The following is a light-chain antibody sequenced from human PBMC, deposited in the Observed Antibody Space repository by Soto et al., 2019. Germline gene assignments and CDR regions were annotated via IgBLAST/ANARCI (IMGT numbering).Light chain of an antibody. CDR2: DVT. V-gene: IGLV2-11*01. CDR3: CSYAGSYTWV. Sequence: QSVLTQPPSVSGTPGQRVTISCSGTSSDVGNYNYVSWYQQHPGKAPKLMIYDVTKRPSGVPDHFSGSKSGNTASLTISGLQAEDEADYYCCSYAGSYTWVFGGGTKVTVL. J-gene: IGLJ3*02. CDR1: SSDVGNYNY.